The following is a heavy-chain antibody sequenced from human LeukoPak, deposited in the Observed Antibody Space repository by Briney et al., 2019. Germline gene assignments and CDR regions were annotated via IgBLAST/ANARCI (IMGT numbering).Heavy chain of an antibody. Sequence: SETLSLTCTVSGASIRSYYWSWIRQPPGKGLEWIGYIHYSGSTKCNPSLKSRVTISVDTSKNQFSLRLSSVTAADTAVYYCARDLEMTTVGYFDYWGQGTLVTVSS. CDR1: GASIRSYY. CDR2: IHYSGST. D-gene: IGHD4-11*01. V-gene: IGHV4-59*01. J-gene: IGHJ4*02. CDR3: ARDLEMTTVGYFDY.